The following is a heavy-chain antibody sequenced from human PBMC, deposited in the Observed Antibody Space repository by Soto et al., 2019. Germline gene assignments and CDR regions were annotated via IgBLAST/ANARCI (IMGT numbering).Heavy chain of an antibody. V-gene: IGHV1-2*02. D-gene: IGHD6-13*01. J-gene: IGHJ6*02. CDR2: INPNSGGT. CDR3: ARHLTAAAVIDV. CDR1: GYTFTGYY. Sequence: GASVKISCKTAGYTFTGYYRHWVRQETGQGLEGMEWINPNSGGTNYAQKFQGRVTMARDNSISTAYMELSRLRSDDTAVYYCARHLTAAAVIDVWGQGPTVTVSS.